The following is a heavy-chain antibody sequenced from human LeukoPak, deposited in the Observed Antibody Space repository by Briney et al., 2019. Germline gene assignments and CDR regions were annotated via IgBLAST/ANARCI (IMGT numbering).Heavy chain of an antibody. CDR1: GSTFTDYY. Sequence: GASVKVSCKGSGSTFTDYYMDWVRQAPGQGLEWMGWINPNSGGTNSAQKFQGRVTMTRDTSVSILYMELSSLRSDDTAVYYCARQVGATTGYGYWGQGTLVTVSS. J-gene: IGHJ4*02. CDR2: INPNSGGT. CDR3: ARQVGATTGYGY. V-gene: IGHV1-2*02. D-gene: IGHD1-26*01.